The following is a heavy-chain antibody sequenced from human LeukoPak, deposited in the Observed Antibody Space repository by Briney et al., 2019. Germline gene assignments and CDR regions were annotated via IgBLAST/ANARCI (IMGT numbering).Heavy chain of an antibody. D-gene: IGHD1-1*01. CDR1: GYTFTVYY. Sequence: GASVNVSCKASGYTFTVYYMHWVRQAPGRGLEWMGWINPNSGGTNYAQKFQGRVTMTRDTSISTAYMELSRLRSDDTAVYYCARVFNWNDRLFDYWGQGTLVTVSS. J-gene: IGHJ4*02. CDR3: ARVFNWNDRLFDY. V-gene: IGHV1-2*02. CDR2: INPNSGGT.